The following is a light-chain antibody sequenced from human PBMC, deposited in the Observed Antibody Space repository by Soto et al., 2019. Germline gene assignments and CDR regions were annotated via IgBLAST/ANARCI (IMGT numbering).Light chain of an antibody. CDR1: SSDIGSNF. V-gene: IGLV1-51*01. CDR3: GTWDSSLTTAV. CDR2: DNN. J-gene: IGLJ2*01. Sequence: QSVLTQPPSVSAAPGQKVTISCSGRSSDIGSNFVSWYRQLPGTAPKLLIYDNNKRPSGIPDRFSGSKSGTSATLGITGLQTGDEADYYCGTWDSSLTTAVFGGGTKLTVL.